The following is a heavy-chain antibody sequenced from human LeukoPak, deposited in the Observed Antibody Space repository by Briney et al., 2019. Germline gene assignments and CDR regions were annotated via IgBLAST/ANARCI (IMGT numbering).Heavy chain of an antibody. CDR1: GFTFSNAW. CDR3: TVSGYSSWYAFGY. D-gene: IGHD6-13*01. CDR2: IKSKTDGGTT. J-gene: IGHJ4*02. V-gene: IGHV3-15*01. Sequence: PGGSLRLSCAASGFTFSNAWMSWVRQAPGKGLEWVGRIKSKTDGGTTDYAASVKGRFTISRDDSKNTLYLQMNSLKTEDTAVYYCTVSGYSSWYAFGYWGQGTLVTVSS.